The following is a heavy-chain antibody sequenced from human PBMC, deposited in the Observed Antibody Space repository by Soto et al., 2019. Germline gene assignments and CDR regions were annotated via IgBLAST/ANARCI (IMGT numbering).Heavy chain of an antibody. CDR2: MNPNSGNT. Sequence: ASVKVSCKASGYTFTSYDINWVRQATGQGLEWMGWMNPNSGNTGYAQKFQGRVTMTRNTSISTAYMELSSLRSQETAVYYCARRRGLLRYFDWSPTGAFDIWGQGTMVTVSS. V-gene: IGHV1-8*01. CDR3: ARRRGLLRYFDWSPTGAFDI. CDR1: GYTFTSYD. J-gene: IGHJ3*02. D-gene: IGHD3-9*01.